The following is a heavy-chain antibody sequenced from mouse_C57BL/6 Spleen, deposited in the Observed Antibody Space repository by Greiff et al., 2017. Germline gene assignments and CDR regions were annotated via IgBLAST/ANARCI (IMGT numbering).Heavy chain of an antibody. CDR3: AIGNSYDYDEEGAMDY. CDR2: INPSNGGT. CDR1: GYTFTSYW. J-gene: IGHJ4*01. Sequence: QVQLQQSGTELVKPGASVKLSCKASGYTFTSYWMHWVKQRPGQGLEWIGNINPSNGGTNYNEKFKSKATLTVDKSSSTAYLQLSSLTSEDSAVYYCAIGNSYDYDEEGAMDYWGQGTSVTVSS. V-gene: IGHV1-53*01. D-gene: IGHD2-4*01.